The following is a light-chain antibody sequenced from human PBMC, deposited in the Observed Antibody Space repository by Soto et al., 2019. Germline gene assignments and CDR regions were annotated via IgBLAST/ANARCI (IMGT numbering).Light chain of an antibody. CDR1: QTISSW. Sequence: DIQMTQSPSTLSGSVGDRVTITCRASQTISSWLAWYQQKPGKAPNLLIYAASSLQSGVPSRFSGSGSGTDFTLTISSLQPEDFATYYCQHYNSYSEAFGQGTKVDIK. J-gene: IGKJ1*01. CDR3: QHYNSYSEA. V-gene: IGKV1-5*01. CDR2: AAS.